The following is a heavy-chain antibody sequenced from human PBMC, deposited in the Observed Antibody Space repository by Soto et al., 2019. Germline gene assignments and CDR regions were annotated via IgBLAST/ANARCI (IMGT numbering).Heavy chain of an antibody. D-gene: IGHD3-10*01. Sequence: QVQLVQSGPEVKKPGASVKVSCKASGYTFINYDINWVRQATGQGLEWMGWMNPNTGNTGYAQKFQGRVTMPRNTSITTAYMELSSLTSEDTAVYYCTRARRESGGSSYYMDVWGKGTTVTVSS. CDR1: GYTFINYD. J-gene: IGHJ6*03. CDR2: MNPNTGNT. V-gene: IGHV1-8*01. CDR3: TRARRESGGSSYYMDV.